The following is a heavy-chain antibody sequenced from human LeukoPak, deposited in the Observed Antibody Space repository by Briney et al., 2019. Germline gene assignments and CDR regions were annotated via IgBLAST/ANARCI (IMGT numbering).Heavy chain of an antibody. V-gene: IGHV4-39*01. CDR3: ASQIYYNGVDY. CDR2: IYYSGST. Sequence: SETLSLTCTVSGGSISSSSYYWGWIRQPPGKGLEWIGSIYYSGSTYYNPSLKSRVTISVDTSKNQFSLKLSSVTAADTAVYYCASQIYYNGVDYWGQGTLVTVSS. D-gene: IGHD3-22*01. J-gene: IGHJ4*02. CDR1: GGSISSSSYY.